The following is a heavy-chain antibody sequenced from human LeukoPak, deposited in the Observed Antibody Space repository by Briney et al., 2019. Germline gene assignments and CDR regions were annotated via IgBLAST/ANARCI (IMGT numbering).Heavy chain of an antibody. CDR1: DFTFSTYA. Sequence: GSLRLSCAASDFTFSTYAMSWIRQPPGKGLEWIGYIYYSGSTNYNPSLKSRVTISVGTSKNQFSLKLSSVTAADTAVYYCARRVATRSSGYCSGGSCYSYYYYYYMDVWGKGTTVTISS. D-gene: IGHD2-15*01. CDR2: IYYSGST. J-gene: IGHJ6*03. CDR3: ARRVATRSSGYCSGGSCYSYYYYYYMDV. V-gene: IGHV4-59*01.